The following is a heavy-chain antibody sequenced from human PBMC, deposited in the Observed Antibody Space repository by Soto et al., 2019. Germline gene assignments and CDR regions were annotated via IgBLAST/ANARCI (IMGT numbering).Heavy chain of an antibody. CDR2: IFWDKND. J-gene: IGHJ4*02. D-gene: IGHD1-26*01. V-gene: IGHV2-5*02. CDR3: TQIYGSGSWGGYFHS. Sequence: QITLKESGPSLVRPTETLTLTCTFSGFSLITGVGVGWVRQPPGKALEWLAVIFWDKNDYYRPSLQTRVTISTDXSXDXXVLTLTNMDPADTSTYFCTQIYGSGSWGGYFHSWGQGTLLTVSS. CDR1: GFSLITGVG.